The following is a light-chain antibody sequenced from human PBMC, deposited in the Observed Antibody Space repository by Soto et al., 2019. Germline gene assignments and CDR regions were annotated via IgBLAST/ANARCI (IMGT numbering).Light chain of an antibody. CDR3: TSYTSSSTRV. CDR1: SSDVGGYNY. Sequence: QSALTQPASVSGSPGQSITISCTGTSSDVGGYNYVSWYQQHPGKAPKLMIYEVNNRPSGVSNRFSGSKSGNTASLTISGLQAEDEADYYCTSYTSSSTRVXGSGTKVTV. V-gene: IGLV2-14*01. CDR2: EVN. J-gene: IGLJ1*01.